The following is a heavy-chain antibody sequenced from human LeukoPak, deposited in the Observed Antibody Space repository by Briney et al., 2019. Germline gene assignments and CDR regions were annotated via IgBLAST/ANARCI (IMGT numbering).Heavy chain of an antibody. CDR1: GFTFSGSA. CDR3: TMDDDYVWGSYRYEEDY. V-gene: IGHV3-73*01. Sequence: PGGSLKLSCAASGFTFSGSAMHWVRQASGKGLEWVGRIRSKANSYATAYAASVKGRFTISRDDSKNTAYLQMNSLKTEDTAVYYCTMDDDYVWGSYRYEEDYWGQGTLVTVSS. CDR2: IRSKANSYAT. D-gene: IGHD3-16*02. J-gene: IGHJ4*02.